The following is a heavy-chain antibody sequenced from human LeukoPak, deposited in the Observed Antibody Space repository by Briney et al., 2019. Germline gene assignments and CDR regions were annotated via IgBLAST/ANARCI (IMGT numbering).Heavy chain of an antibody. V-gene: IGHV4-59*08. D-gene: IGHD1-14*01. Sequence: TSETLSLTCTVSGVSMTTYYWSWIRQPPGKGLEWIGYIYNSGDTKYNPSLKSRITISVDTSKNEFSLKLTSVTAAETAVYYCARQTGSTAAFDSWGQGKTVTVSA. CDR1: GVSMTTYY. J-gene: IGHJ3*02. CDR3: ARQTGSTAAFDS. CDR2: IYNSGDT.